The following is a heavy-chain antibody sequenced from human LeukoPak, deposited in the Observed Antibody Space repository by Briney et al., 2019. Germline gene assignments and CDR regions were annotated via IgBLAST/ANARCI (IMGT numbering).Heavy chain of an antibody. CDR3: ARDPRGPVGVYYYGMDV. D-gene: IGHD3/OR15-3a*01. CDR2: IYTSGST. Sequence: SETLSLTCTVSGGSISSYYWSWIRQPAGKGLEWIGRIYTSGSTNYNPSLKSRVTMSVDTSKNQFSLKLSSVNAADTAVYYCARDPRGPVGVYYYGMDVWGQGTTVTVSS. CDR1: GGSISSYY. J-gene: IGHJ6*02. V-gene: IGHV4-4*07.